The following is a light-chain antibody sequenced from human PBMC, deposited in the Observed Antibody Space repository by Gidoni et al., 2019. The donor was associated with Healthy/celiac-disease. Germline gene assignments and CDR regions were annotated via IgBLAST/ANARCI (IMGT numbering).Light chain of an antibody. CDR1: QSVSSSY. CDR2: GAS. V-gene: IGKV3-20*01. J-gene: IGKJ1*01. Sequence: ETVLTQSPGTLSLSPGERATLSCRASQSVSSSYLAWYQQKPGQAPRLLIYGASSRATGIPDRFSGSGSGTDFTLTISRLEPEDFAVYYCQQYGSSLGVTFGQGTKVEIK. CDR3: QQYGSSLGVT.